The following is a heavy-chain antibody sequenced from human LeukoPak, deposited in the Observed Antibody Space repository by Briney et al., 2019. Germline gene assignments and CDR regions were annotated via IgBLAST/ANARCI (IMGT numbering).Heavy chain of an antibody. CDR1: GFTFSDYS. Sequence: GGSLRLSCAASGFTFSDYSMSWIRQAPGKGLEWVSYISSSGSTIYYADSVKGRFTISRDNAKNSLYLQMNSLRAEDTAVHYCARDKMRWLQSKGWYFDLWGRGTLVTVSS. CDR3: ARDKMRWLQSKGWYFDL. CDR2: ISSSGSTI. J-gene: IGHJ2*01. V-gene: IGHV3-11*01. D-gene: IGHD5-24*01.